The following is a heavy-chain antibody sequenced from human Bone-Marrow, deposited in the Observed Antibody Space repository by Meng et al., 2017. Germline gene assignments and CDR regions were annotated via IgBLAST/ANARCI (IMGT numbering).Heavy chain of an antibody. D-gene: IGHD6-13*01. V-gene: IGHV4-38-2*02. Sequence: GSLRLSCTVSGYSISSGYYWGWIRQPPGKGREWIGSIYHSGSTYYNPSLKSRVTISVDTSKSQFSLKLSSVAAAYTAVYYCARRYSSRWYPGGLDYGMDVWGQGTTVTVSS. J-gene: IGHJ6*02. CDR2: IYHSGST. CDR1: GYSISSGYY. CDR3: ARRYSSRWYPGGLDYGMDV.